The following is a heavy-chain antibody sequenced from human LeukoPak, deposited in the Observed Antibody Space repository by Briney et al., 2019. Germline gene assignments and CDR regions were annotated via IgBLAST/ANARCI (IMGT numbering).Heavy chain of an antibody. J-gene: IGHJ6*02. Sequence: PSETLSLTCAVYGGSFSGYYWSWIRQPPGKGLEWIGEINHSGSTNYNPSLKSRVTISVDTSKNQLSLKLSSVNAADTAVYYCARVSYGYCSSTSCPNKYYYYGMDVWGQGTRV. D-gene: IGHD2-2*01. CDR3: ARVSYGYCSSTSCPNKYYYYGMDV. CDR2: INHSGST. CDR1: GGSFSGYY. V-gene: IGHV4-34*01.